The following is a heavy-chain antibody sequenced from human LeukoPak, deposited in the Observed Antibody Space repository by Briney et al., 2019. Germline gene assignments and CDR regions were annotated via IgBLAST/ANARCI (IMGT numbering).Heavy chain of an antibody. D-gene: IGHD3-10*01. Sequence: GGSLRLSCAASGLTFSSYAMSWVRQAPGKGLEWVSAISGSGGSTYYADSVKGRFTISRDNSKNTLYLQMNSLRAEDTAVYYCAKAYGSGNYYLAYWGQGTLVTVFS. CDR2: ISGSGGST. CDR3: AKAYGSGNYYLAY. CDR1: GLTFSSYA. J-gene: IGHJ4*02. V-gene: IGHV3-23*01.